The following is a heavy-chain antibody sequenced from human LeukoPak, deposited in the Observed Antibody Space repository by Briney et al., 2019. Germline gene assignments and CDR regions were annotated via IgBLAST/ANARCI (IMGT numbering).Heavy chain of an antibody. CDR3: ARGPAYYYDSSGYQPFDY. CDR1: GGSFSGYY. J-gene: IGHJ4*02. CDR2: INHSGST. V-gene: IGHV4-34*01. D-gene: IGHD3-22*01. Sequence: SETLSLTCAVYGGSFSGYYWSWIRQPPGKGLEWIGEINHSGSTNYNPSLKSRVTIPVDTSKNQFSLKLSSVTAADTAVYYCARGPAYYYDSSGYQPFDYWGQGTLVTVSS.